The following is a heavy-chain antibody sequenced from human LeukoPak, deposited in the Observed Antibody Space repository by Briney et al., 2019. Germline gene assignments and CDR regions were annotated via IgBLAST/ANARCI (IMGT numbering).Heavy chain of an antibody. J-gene: IGHJ4*02. CDR2: INPSGGST. Sequence: ASVKVPCKASGYTFTSYYMHWVRQAPGQGLEWMGIINPSGGSTSYAQKFQGRVTMTRDMSTSTVYMELSSLRSEDTAVYYCARDCLPFELRATVDYWGQGTLVTVSS. V-gene: IGHV1-46*01. CDR1: GYTFTSYY. D-gene: IGHD1-26*01. CDR3: ARDCLPFELRATVDY.